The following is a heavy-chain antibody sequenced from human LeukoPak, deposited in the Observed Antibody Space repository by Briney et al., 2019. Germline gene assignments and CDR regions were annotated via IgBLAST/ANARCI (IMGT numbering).Heavy chain of an antibody. Sequence: GGSLRRSCAASGFTVSSNYMSWVRQAPGKGLEWVSVFYSGGNTYYADSVKGRFTISRHNSKNMLYLQMNSLRAEDTAVYYCARGLGQDYYGMDVWGQGTTVTVSS. CDR3: ARGLGQDYYGMDV. J-gene: IGHJ6*02. CDR2: FYSGGNT. CDR1: GFTVSSNY. V-gene: IGHV3-53*04. D-gene: IGHD3-22*01.